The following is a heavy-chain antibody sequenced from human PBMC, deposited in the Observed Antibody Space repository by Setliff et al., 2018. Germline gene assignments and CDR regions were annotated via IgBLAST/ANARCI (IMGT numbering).Heavy chain of an antibody. CDR3: ARSENCFSTHCSPYDY. CDR1: GFTVSSNY. V-gene: IGHV3-66*01. D-gene: IGHD2-2*01. J-gene: IGHJ4*02. Sequence: GGSLRLSCAVSGFTVSSNYMSWVRQAPGRGLEWVSVIYSGGSTWIYYADSVKGRFTISRDNAKNSLYLQMNSLRAEDTATYYCARSENCFSTHCSPYDYWGQGTLVTVSS. CDR2: IYSGGSTWI.